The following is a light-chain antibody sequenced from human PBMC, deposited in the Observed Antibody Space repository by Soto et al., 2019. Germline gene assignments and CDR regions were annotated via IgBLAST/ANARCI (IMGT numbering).Light chain of an antibody. J-gene: IGKJ5*01. V-gene: IGKV1-39*01. Sequence: DIQMTQSPSSLSASVGDRVTITCRASQSVSRYLNWYQQKPGKAPKLLIYAATSLQSGVPSTFSGSGSGADFTLTISSLQPEDFATYYCQQTYSTPFTFGQGTRLDIK. CDR2: AAT. CDR3: QQTYSTPFT. CDR1: QSVSRY.